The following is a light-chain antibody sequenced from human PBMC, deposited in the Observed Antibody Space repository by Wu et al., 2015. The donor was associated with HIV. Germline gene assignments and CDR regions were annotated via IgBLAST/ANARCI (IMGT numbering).Light chain of an antibody. Sequence: ASRMTQSPSSLSASTGDRVTITCRASQEINNDLAWYQQKPGKAPNLLIYGASTLQSGVPSRFSGSGSGTDFTLTISSLQPEDVATYYCQKYNTAPWTFGQGTKVEMK. CDR2: GAS. CDR1: QEINND. CDR3: QKYNTAPWT. V-gene: IGKV1-8*01. J-gene: IGKJ1*01.